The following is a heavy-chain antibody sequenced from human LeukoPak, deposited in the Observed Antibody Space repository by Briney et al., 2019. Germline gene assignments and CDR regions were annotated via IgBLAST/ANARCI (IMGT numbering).Heavy chain of an antibody. J-gene: IGHJ4*02. Sequence: GGSLRLSCAASGFTFRNYWMTWVRQAPGKGLEWVSGINWNGGSTDYADSVKGRFSISRDNAKNSLYLQMNSLRAEDTAFYYCARGLGSVVVVAATLDYWGQGTLVTVSS. D-gene: IGHD2-15*01. V-gene: IGHV3-20*04. CDR3: ARGLGSVVVVAATLDY. CDR1: GFTFRNYW. CDR2: INWNGGST.